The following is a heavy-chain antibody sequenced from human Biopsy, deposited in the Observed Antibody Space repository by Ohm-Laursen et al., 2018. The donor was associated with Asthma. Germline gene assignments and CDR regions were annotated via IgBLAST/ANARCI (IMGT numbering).Heavy chain of an antibody. Sequence: TLSLTCTVSGDSISNGGYYWSWIRQHPGKGLEWIGYMYYSGTTYYNPSLNSRVAILVDTSKNQFSLKVDSVNAADTAVYYCARGVEYDYDSSGYYFDYWGQGTLVTVSS. CDR2: MYYSGTT. V-gene: IGHV4-31*03. CDR3: ARGVEYDYDSSGYYFDY. CDR1: GDSISNGGYY. D-gene: IGHD3-22*01. J-gene: IGHJ4*02.